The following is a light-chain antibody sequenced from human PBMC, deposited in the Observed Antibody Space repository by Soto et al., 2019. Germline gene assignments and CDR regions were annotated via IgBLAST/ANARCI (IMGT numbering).Light chain of an antibody. J-gene: IGKJ1*01. CDR3: QQDNTYWT. CDR2: KAS. CDR1: QIISSW. V-gene: IGKV1-5*03. Sequence: DIQMTQSPSTLSASVGDRVTITCRASQIISSWLAWYQQKPGKAPKLLIYKASSLVSGVPSRFSGSGSGTEFTLTISGLQPDDVATYYCQQDNTYWTFGQGTKVEIK.